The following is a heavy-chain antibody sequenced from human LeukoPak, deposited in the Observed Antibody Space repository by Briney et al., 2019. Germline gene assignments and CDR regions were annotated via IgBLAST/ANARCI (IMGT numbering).Heavy chain of an antibody. V-gene: IGHV3-13*04. J-gene: IGHJ3*02. CDR3: ASGRYCSGGSCYDAFDI. Sequence: GGSLRLSCAASGFTFSTYDMHWVRQAPGKGLEWVSGINPAGDTYYPGSVKGRFTISREDAKNSFYLQMNSLRAGDTAVYYCASGRYCSGGSCYDAFDIWGQGTMVTVSS. CDR2: INPAGDT. D-gene: IGHD2-15*01. CDR1: GFTFSTYD.